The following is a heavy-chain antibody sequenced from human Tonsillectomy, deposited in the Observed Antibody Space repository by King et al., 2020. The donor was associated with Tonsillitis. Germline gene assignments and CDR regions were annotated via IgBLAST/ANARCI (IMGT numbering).Heavy chain of an antibody. Sequence: VQLQESGPGLVKPSETLSLTCAVSGCSISTGYYWGWIRQPPGKGLEWIGSFYHSGTTYYTPSLKSRVTISVDTSRNQFSLKLSSVTAADTAVYYCAKDMNYYDSSDRYFALWGRGTLVTVSS. J-gene: IGHJ2*01. CDR1: GCSISTGYY. CDR2: FYHSGTT. D-gene: IGHD3-22*01. CDR3: AKDMNYYDSSDRYFAL. V-gene: IGHV4-38-2*01.